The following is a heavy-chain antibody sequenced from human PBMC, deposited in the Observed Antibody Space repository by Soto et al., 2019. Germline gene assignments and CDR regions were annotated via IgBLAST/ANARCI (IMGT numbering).Heavy chain of an antibody. CDR3: ARHDSSGWCLPFYYYYGMDV. CDR2: IDPSDSYT. Sequence: GEALKISCKGSGYSFTSYWISWVRQMPGKGLEWMGRIDPSDSYTNYSPSFQGHVTISADKSISTAYLQWSSLKASDTAMYYCARHDSSGWCLPFYYYYGMDVWGQGTTVTVSS. J-gene: IGHJ6*02. V-gene: IGHV5-10-1*01. CDR1: GYSFTSYW. D-gene: IGHD6-19*01.